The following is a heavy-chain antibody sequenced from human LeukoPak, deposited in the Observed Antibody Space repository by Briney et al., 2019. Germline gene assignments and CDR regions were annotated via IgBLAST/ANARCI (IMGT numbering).Heavy chain of an antibody. CDR1: GASIDSHSW. Sequence: PSETLSLTCAVSGASIDSHSWWSWVRQPPGKGLEWIGEVYHSGSANYKPSLKSRVTISVDTSRNQFSLKLSSVTAADTAVYYCASFGGVTDYWGQGTLVTVSS. CDR3: ASFGGVTDY. D-gene: IGHD3-10*01. V-gene: IGHV4/OR15-8*01. CDR2: VYHSGSA. J-gene: IGHJ4*02.